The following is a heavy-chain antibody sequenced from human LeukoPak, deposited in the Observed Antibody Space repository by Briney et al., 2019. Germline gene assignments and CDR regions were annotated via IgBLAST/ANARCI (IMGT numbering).Heavy chain of an antibody. CDR2: TGLNSVNT. CDR3: AKGDDIGKHATRAYYFEN. V-gene: IGHV3-23*01. D-gene: IGHD5-24*01. Sequence: GGSLRLSCAASGFTFSRHAMSWVRQAPGKGLEWVSTTGLNSVNTLCAESVQGRFTISRDNSKNTLDLQMDNLRVDDTAVYYCAKGDDIGKHATRAYYFENWGQGTLVTVSS. CDR1: GFTFSRHA. J-gene: IGHJ4*02.